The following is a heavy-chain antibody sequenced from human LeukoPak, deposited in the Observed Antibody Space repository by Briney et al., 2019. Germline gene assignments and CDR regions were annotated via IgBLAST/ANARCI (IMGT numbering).Heavy chain of an antibody. J-gene: IGHJ4*02. D-gene: IGHD1-26*01. V-gene: IGHV1-2*02. CDR3: ARDTWYSGYLDY. Sequence: GASVKVSCKASGYTFTSYAMHWVRQAPGQRLEWMGWINPNSGGTNYAQKFQGRVTMTRDTSISTAYMELSRLRSDDTAVYYCARDTWYSGYLDYWGQGTLVTVSS. CDR2: INPNSGGT. CDR1: GYTFTSYA.